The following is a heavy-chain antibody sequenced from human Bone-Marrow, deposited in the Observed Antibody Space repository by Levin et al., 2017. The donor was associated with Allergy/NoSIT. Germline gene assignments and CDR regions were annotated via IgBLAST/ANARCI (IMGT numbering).Heavy chain of an antibody. V-gene: IGHV3-48*03. CDR1: GFTFSSYE. D-gene: IGHD2-2*01. Sequence: GESLKISCAASGFTFSSYEMNWVRQAPGKGLEWVSYISSSGSTIYYADSVKGRFTISRDNAKNSLYLQMNSLRAEDTAVYYCARGAYCSSTSCYASDYYYYYMDVWGKGTTVTVSS. CDR3: ARGAYCSSTSCYASDYYYYYMDV. CDR2: ISSSGSTI. J-gene: IGHJ6*03.